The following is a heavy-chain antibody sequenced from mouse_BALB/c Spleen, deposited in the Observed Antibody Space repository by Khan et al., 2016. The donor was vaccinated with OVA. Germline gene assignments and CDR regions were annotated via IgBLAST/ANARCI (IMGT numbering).Heavy chain of an antibody. CDR1: GFSLTSYG. V-gene: IGHV2-3*01. Sequence: QVQLQQSGPGLVAPSQSLSITCTASGFSLTSYGVNWVRQPPGKGLEWLGVIWGDGSTNYYSTLKSRLITITDNSKRQAFLILNSLQTDDTATYYCAKFTPDYYSMDYWGQGTSVTVSS. D-gene: IGHD1-1*01. CDR2: IWGDGST. CDR3: AKFTPDYYSMDY. J-gene: IGHJ4*01.